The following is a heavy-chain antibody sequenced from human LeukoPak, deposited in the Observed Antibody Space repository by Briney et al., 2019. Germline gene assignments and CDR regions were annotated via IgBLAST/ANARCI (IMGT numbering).Heavy chain of an antibody. V-gene: IGHV1-69*01. CDR1: GGSFSDYP. CDR2: IIPKYGAS. CDR3: VRPDRIFGVPAAFDA. Sequence: SVKVSCKASGGSFSDYPINWVRQAPGQGLEWLGGIIPKYGASNYAQAFQGRVTIAADESTNTVYMEMSGLRPDDTAVYYCVRPDRIFGVPAAFDAWGQGTLVAVSS. D-gene: IGHD3-3*02. J-gene: IGHJ3*01.